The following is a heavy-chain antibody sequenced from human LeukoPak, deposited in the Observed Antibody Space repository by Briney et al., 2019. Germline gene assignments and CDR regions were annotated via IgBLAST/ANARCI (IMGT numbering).Heavy chain of an antibody. J-gene: IGHJ4*02. D-gene: IGHD2-2*01. CDR2: LSSSSDYI. CDR3: AREGNCAGTTCHFDF. Sequence: GGSLRLSCAASGFTFSSYRVTWVRQAPGKGLEWVSSLSSSSDYIYYADSVKGRFTISRDNAKNSLYLQMNSLTVADTAVYYCAREGNCAGTTCHFDFWGQGTLVTASS. CDR1: GFTFSSYR. V-gene: IGHV3-21*01.